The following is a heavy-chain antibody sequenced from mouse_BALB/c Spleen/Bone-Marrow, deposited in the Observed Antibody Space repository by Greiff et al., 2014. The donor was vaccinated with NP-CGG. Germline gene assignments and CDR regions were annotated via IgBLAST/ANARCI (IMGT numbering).Heavy chain of an antibody. CDR3: THRRSLDY. V-gene: IGHV1-63*01. CDR2: IYPGSGNT. Sequence: QVQLQQSGTELVRPGTSVKISCKASGYAFTNYSLGWVKQRPGHGLEWIGDIYPGSGNTYYNEKFKGKATLTADKSSSTAYMQLSGLTSEDSAVYFCTHRRSLDYWGQGTTLTVSS. CDR1: GYAFTNYS. J-gene: IGHJ2*01.